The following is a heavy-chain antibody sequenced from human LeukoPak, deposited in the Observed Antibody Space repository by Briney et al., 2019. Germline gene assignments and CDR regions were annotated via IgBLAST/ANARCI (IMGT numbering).Heavy chain of an antibody. CDR1: GFTLSYYA. CDR3: GREGHFYFDY. V-gene: IGHV3-48*03. J-gene: IGHJ4*02. Sequence: GGSLRLSCAASGFTLSYYAMHCVRQAPGKGREWGTDISSRGSDTHYAVSVKGRSTIAKDNAKSSLYLQLNRLRGEDTAVYYCGREGHFYFDYWGQGTLVPVSS. CDR2: ISSRGSDT.